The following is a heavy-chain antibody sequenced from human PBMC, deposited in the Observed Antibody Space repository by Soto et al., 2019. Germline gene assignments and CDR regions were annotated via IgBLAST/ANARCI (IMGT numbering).Heavy chain of an antibody. D-gene: IGHD3-16*01. Sequence: QVQLQESGPGLVKPSQTLSLTCTVSGGSISSGGYYWSWIRQHPGKGLEWIGYSYYSGSTYYNPSLKSRVTISVDTSKDQFSLKLSSVTAADTAVYYCARGTYNYYCMDVWGQGTTVTVSS. CDR1: GGSISSGGYY. CDR3: ARGTYNYYCMDV. CDR2: SYYSGST. J-gene: IGHJ6*02. V-gene: IGHV4-31*03.